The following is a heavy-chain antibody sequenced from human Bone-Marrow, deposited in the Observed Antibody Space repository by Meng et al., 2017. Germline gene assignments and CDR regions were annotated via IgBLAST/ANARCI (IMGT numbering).Heavy chain of an antibody. D-gene: IGHD4-17*01. CDR3: ARDYDYGDYVRSADAFDI. V-gene: IGHV4-39*07. CDR1: GGPISSSSYY. Sequence: SETLSLTCTVSGGPISSSSYYWGWIRQPPGKGLEWIGSIYYSGSTYYNPSLKSRVTISVDTSKNQFSLKLSSVTAADTAVYYCARDYDYGDYVRSADAFDIWGQGTMVTVSS. CDR2: IYYSGST. J-gene: IGHJ3*02.